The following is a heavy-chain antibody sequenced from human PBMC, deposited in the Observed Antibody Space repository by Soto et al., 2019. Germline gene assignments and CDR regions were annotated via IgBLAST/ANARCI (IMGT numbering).Heavy chain of an antibody. CDR1: AFPFGSMP. J-gene: IGHJ3*02. CDR3: AKVRPLRDCTSTSCLGAFDI. V-gene: IGHV3-23*01. CDR2: IIASADTT. Sequence: EEQLLESGGGLVRPGGPRESSFQASAFPFGSMPMSGVPQAPGRGREWVSAIIASADTTYYADSVKGRFTISRDNSKNTLYLRMNSLRAEDTAVYYCAKVRPLRDCTSTSCLGAFDIWGQGTMVTVS. D-gene: IGHD2-2*01.